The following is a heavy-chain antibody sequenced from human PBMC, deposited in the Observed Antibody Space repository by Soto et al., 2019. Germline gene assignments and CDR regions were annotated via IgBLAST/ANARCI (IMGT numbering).Heavy chain of an antibody. D-gene: IGHD2-2*01. CDR2: TYYRSKWYN. CDR1: GDSVSSNSAA. Sequence: SQTLSLTCVISGDSVSSNSAAWIWIRQSPSRGLEWLGRTYYRSKWYNDYAVSVKSRITINPDTSKNQFSLQLNSVTPADTAVYYCARDRCGSSGCFRHNYYYGMSVWGQGTTVTVSS. CDR3: ARDRCGSSGCFRHNYYYGMSV. J-gene: IGHJ6*02. V-gene: IGHV6-1*01.